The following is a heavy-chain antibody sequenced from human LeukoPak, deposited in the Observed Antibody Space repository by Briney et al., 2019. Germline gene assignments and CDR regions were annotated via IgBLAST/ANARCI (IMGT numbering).Heavy chain of an antibody. CDR3: ARPVAGTSARFDP. CDR1: GSSFTSYW. CDR2: IYPGDSDT. J-gene: IGHJ5*02. Sequence: LGESLNISLKGSGSSFTSYWIGWVRQLPGKGLEWIGIIYPGDSDTRYRPSFQGQVTISADKSISTAYLQWSSLKASDTAMYYCARPVAGTSARFDPGGEGTLVTVSS. V-gene: IGHV5-51*01. D-gene: IGHD6-19*01.